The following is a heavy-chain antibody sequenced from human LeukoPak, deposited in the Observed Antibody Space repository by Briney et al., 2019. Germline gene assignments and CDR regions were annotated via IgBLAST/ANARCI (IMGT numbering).Heavy chain of an antibody. CDR3: ARGRLKGYCSGGSCYSTRYYFDY. Sequence: SETLSLTCAVYGGSFSGYYWSWIRQPPGKGLEWIGEINHSGSTNYNPSLMSRVTISVDTSKNQFSLKLSSVTAADTAVYYCARGRLKGYCSGGSCYSTRYYFDYWGQGTLVTVSS. V-gene: IGHV4-34*01. D-gene: IGHD2-15*01. CDR1: GGSFSGYY. CDR2: INHSGST. J-gene: IGHJ4*02.